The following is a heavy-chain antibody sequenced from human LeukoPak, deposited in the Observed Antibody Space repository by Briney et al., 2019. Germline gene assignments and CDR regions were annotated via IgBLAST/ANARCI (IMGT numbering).Heavy chain of an antibody. J-gene: IGHJ4*02. Sequence: GGSLRLSCAASGFTFDDYTMHWVRQAPGKGLEWVAVIYFDGSNKYYVDSVKGRFTISRDNSKNTVYLQMNSLRAEDTAMYYCATLDYYGSGTYYNAGYWGQGTLVTVSS. CDR2: IYFDGSNK. D-gene: IGHD3-10*01. V-gene: IGHV3-33*08. CDR1: GFTFDDYT. CDR3: ATLDYYGSGTYYNAGY.